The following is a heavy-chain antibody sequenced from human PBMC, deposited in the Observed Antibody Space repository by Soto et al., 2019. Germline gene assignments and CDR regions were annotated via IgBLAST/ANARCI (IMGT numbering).Heavy chain of an antibody. V-gene: IGHV4-30-4*01. D-gene: IGHD1-20*01. CDR2: IYYSGST. J-gene: IGHJ4*02. CDR1: GGSISSGDYY. CDR3: ARGWSITGTSKPFDY. Sequence: QVQLQESGPGLVKPSQTLSLTCAVSGGSISSGDYYWNWIRQPPGKGLEWMGYIYYSGSTYYNPSLKSRLTISVDTSKNQFSLNLNSVTAADTAVYYCARGWSITGTSKPFDYWGQGTLVTVSS.